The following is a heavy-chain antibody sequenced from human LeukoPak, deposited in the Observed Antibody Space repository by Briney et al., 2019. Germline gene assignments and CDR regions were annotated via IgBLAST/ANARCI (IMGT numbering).Heavy chain of an antibody. CDR1: GIAVSSNF. Sequence: GGSLRVSCAASGIAVSSNFLSWVRQAQGEGLEWVSPVHSAGTTYYAGSVKARFTISRDDSKNTLYLHMNNLRAEDTAVYYCARVYYDSSSSYSQAFDIWGQGSMVTVSS. J-gene: IGHJ3*02. CDR2: VHSAGTT. V-gene: IGHV3-66*01. CDR3: ARVYYDSSSSYSQAFDI. D-gene: IGHD3-22*01.